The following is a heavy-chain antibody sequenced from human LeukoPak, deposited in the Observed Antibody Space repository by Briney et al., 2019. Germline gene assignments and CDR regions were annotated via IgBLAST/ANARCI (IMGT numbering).Heavy chain of an antibody. J-gene: IGHJ4*02. D-gene: IGHD3-22*01. CDR1: GFTSSSYA. V-gene: IGHV3-23*01. CDR2: ISGSGGST. CDR3: AKGGDRIVVVPTGY. Sequence: GALRLSCAASGFTSSSYAMSWVRQAPGKGLEWVSAISGSGGSTYYADSVKGRFTISRDNAKNSLYLQMNSLRAEDTALYYCAKGGDRIVVVPTGYWGQGTLVTVSS.